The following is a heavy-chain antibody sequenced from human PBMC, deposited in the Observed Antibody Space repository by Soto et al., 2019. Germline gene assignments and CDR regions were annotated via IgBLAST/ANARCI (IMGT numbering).Heavy chain of an antibody. CDR1: GFTFSGSA. CDR2: IRSKANSYAT. J-gene: IGHJ6*03. Sequence: GESLKISCAASGFTFSGSAMHWVRQASGKGLEWVGRIRSKANSYATAYAASGKGRFTISRDDSKNTAYLQMNSLKTEDTAVYYCTRHMGIAAAGTKLTGGDYYYYMDVWGKGTTVTVSS. CDR3: TRHMGIAAAGTKLTGGDYYYYMDV. V-gene: IGHV3-73*01. D-gene: IGHD6-13*01.